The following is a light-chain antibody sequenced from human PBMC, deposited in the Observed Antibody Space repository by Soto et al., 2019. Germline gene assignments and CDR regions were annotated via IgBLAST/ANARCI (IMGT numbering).Light chain of an antibody. CDR1: SSNVGINT. CDR3: AAWDDSLKGWV. V-gene: IGLV1-44*01. J-gene: IGLJ3*02. CDR2: SNN. Sequence: QPVLTQPPSASGTPGQRVTISCSGSSSNVGINTVNWYQQLPGTAPKLLIYSNNQRPSGVPDRFSGSKSGTSASLAISGLQSEDEADFYCAAWDDSLKGWVFGGGTQLTVL.